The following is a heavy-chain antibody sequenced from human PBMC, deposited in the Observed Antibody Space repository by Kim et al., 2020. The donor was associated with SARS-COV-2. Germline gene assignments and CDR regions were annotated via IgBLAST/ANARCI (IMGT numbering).Heavy chain of an antibody. Sequence: YYADAVKGRFTIYRDKSKNTLYLQMNSLRAEDTAVYYCAREYSSGWYVGYWGQGTLVTVSS. V-gene: IGHV3-33*01. D-gene: IGHD6-19*01. CDR3: AREYSSGWYVGY. J-gene: IGHJ4*02.